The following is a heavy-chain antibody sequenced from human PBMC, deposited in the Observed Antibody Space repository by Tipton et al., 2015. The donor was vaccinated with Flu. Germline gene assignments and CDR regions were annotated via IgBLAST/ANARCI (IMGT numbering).Heavy chain of an antibody. Sequence: TLSLTCEVSGDSIRSDYYWGWVRQFPGKGLEWIGSVSRSGNTDYNPSLKSRVTISIDTSKNQFFLNMKSLTAADKAVYYCVRHTGDSVRGVIDNWGQGALVTVSS. CDR3: VRHTGDSVRGVIDN. J-gene: IGHJ4*02. CDR1: GDSIRSDYY. V-gene: IGHV4-38-2*01. CDR2: VSRSGNT. D-gene: IGHD3-10*02.